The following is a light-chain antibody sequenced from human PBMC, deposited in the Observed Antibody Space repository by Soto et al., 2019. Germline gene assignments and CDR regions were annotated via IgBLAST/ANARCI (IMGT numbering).Light chain of an antibody. V-gene: IGKV1-39*01. CDR3: QQSYSSPPT. CDR1: QTISSY. Sequence: DIQMTQSPSSLSASVGDRVTITCRASQTISSYLNWYQQKPGEAPNLLIYAASSLQSDVPSRFSGSGSGTEFTLTISSLQPEDFATFYCQQSYSSPPTFGQGTKVEIK. CDR2: AAS. J-gene: IGKJ1*01.